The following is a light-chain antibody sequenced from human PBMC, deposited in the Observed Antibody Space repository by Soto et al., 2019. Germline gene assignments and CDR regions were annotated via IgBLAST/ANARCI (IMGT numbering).Light chain of an antibody. V-gene: IGKV3-11*01. CDR1: QSVSTY. J-gene: IGKJ1*01. Sequence: EIVLTQSPATLSLSPGDRATLSCRASQSVSTYLNWFQQKPGQPPRLLIYAASTRVTGIPDRISGSGSGTDFTLTISSLEPEDSAVYYCQQNSNWQGTFGQGPRVEVK. CDR3: QQNSNWQGT. CDR2: AAS.